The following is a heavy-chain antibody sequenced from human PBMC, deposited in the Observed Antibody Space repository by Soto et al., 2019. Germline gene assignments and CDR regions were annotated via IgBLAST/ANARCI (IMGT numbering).Heavy chain of an antibody. CDR1: GGTFSSYA. J-gene: IGHJ5*02. D-gene: IGHD6-13*01. V-gene: IGHV1-69*13. CDR3: ARDVQQRGWFDP. CDR2: IIPIFGTA. Sequence: GASVKVSCKASGGTFSSYAISWVRQAPGQGLEWMGGIIPIFGTANYAQKFQGRVTITADESTSTAYMELSSLRSEDTAVYYCARDVQQRGWFDPWGQGSLVTVCS.